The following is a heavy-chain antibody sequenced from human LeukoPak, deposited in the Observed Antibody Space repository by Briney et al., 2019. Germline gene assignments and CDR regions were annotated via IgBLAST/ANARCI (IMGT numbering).Heavy chain of an antibody. D-gene: IGHD4-11*01. CDR3: ARRLTTATFDY. J-gene: IGHJ4*02. CDR1: GYSFNNYW. CDR2: IYPGDSDT. Sequence: GESLKISSEGSGYSFNNYWIVWVRQMPGEGLGGMGIIYPGDSDTRYSPSFQGLVTISVDKSISTAYLQLSSLKASDTAMYYCARRLTTATFDYWGQGTLVTVSS. V-gene: IGHV5-51*01.